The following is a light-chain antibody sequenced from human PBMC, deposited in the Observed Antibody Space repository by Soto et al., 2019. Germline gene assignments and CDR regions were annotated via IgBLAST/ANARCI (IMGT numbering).Light chain of an antibody. J-gene: IGKJ3*01. CDR2: TAS. Sequence: DIPLTQSPSFLSASVGDRVIITCRASQGISSFFAWYQQKPGKAPKLLISTASTLQNGVPSRFSGSGSGTEFTLTISSLQPEDFATYYCQQLNSYPPLFTFGPGTKVDIK. CDR3: QQLNSYPPLFT. V-gene: IGKV1-9*01. CDR1: QGISSF.